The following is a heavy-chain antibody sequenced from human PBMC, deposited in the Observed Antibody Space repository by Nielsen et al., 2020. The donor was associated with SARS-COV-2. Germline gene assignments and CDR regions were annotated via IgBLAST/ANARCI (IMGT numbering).Heavy chain of an antibody. CDR2: ISSST. Sequence: GESLKISCVVSGFTISTYGMSWVRQAPGKGLEWVSAISSSTYYADSVKGRFTVSRDNSKNTLYLQINSLRAEDTAVYYCAKRSGYTSGWYGDYWGQGTLVTVSS. D-gene: IGHD6-19*01. V-gene: IGHV3-23*01. CDR1: GFTISTYG. J-gene: IGHJ4*02. CDR3: AKRSGYTSGWYGDY.